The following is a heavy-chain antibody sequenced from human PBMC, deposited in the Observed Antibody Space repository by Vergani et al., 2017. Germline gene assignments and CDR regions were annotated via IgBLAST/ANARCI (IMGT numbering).Heavy chain of an antibody. J-gene: IGHJ5*02. D-gene: IGHD3-10*01. CDR1: GFTFSSYS. CDR2: ISSSSSYI. V-gene: IGHV3-21*01. Sequence: EVQLVESGGGLVKPWGSLRLSCAASGFTFSSYSMNWVRQAPGKGLEWVSSISSSSSYIYYADSVKGRFTISRDNAKNSLYLQRNSLRAEDTAVYYCARGITMVRGVTAAWGQGTLVTVSS. CDR3: ARGITMVRGVTAA.